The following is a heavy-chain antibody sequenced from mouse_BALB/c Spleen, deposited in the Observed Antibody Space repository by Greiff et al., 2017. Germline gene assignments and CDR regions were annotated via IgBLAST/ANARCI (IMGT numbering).Heavy chain of an antibody. CDR1: GDSITSGY. V-gene: IGHV3-8*02. Sequence: EGQLQESGPSLVKPSQTLSLTCSVTGDSITSGYWNWIRKFPGNKLEYMGYISYSGSTYYNPSLKSRISITRDTSKNQYYLQLNSVTTEDTATYYCARFPHYYGSSYDWYFDVWGAGTTVTVSS. CDR3: ARFPHYYGSSYDWYFDV. CDR2: ISYSGST. D-gene: IGHD1-1*01. J-gene: IGHJ1*01.